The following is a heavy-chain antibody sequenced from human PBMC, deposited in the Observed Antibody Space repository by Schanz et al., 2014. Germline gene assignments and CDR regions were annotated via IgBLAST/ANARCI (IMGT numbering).Heavy chain of an antibody. CDR1: GYTFTNFF. CDR3: ARGYGDSPTDF. CDR2: INPIGGST. V-gene: IGHV1-46*01. D-gene: IGHD4-17*01. J-gene: IGHJ4*02. Sequence: QVHLVQSGAEVHKPGASLKISCKASGYTFTNFFLHWVRQAPGQGLEWMGIINPIGGSTTYAQKFRGAVSLTTDTSTDTAYLVLTSLRSEDTAVYYCARGYGDSPTDFWGQGTLVTVSS.